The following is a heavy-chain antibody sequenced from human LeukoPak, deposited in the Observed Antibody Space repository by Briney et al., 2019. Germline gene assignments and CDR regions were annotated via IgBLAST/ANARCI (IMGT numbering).Heavy chain of an antibody. CDR1: GGSISSYY. CDR2: IYYSGST. CDR3: ARYNWNDVGFFDY. V-gene: IGHV4-59*01. J-gene: IGHJ4*02. D-gene: IGHD1-20*01. Sequence: SETLSLTCTVSGGSISSYYWSWIRQSPGKGLEWIGYIYYSGSTNYNPSLKSRVTISVDTSKNQFSLKLSSVTAADTAVYYCARYNWNDVGFFDYWGQGTLVTVSS.